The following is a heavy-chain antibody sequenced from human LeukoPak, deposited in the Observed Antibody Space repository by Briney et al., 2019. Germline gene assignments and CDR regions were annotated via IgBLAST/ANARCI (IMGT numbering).Heavy chain of an antibody. D-gene: IGHD3-10*01. CDR2: INHSGST. V-gene: IGHV4-34*01. CDR1: GGSFSGYY. CDR3: ARHRSGSFRHYYYYMDV. Sequence: SETLSLTCAVYGGSFSGYYWSWIRQPPGKGLEWIGEINHSGSTNYNPSLKSRVTISVDTPKNQFSLKLSSVTAADTAVYYCARHRSGSFRHYYYYMDVWGKGTTVTISS. J-gene: IGHJ6*03.